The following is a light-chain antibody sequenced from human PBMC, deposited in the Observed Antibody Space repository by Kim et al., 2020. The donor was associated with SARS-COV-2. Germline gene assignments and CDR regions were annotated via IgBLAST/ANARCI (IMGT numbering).Light chain of an antibody. V-gene: IGLV2-14*03. CDR1: SSAPGSYNY. CDR3: SSYTRGSTNYV. J-gene: IGLJ1*01. CDR2: AVS. Sequence: QSHTTPTTGTSSAPGSYNYFSWHQHHPGEAPKLMFYAVSNRPSGVTNRFSGSKSGNTSSLTISGLQAEDEADYYCSSYTRGSTNYVFGTGTKVTVL.